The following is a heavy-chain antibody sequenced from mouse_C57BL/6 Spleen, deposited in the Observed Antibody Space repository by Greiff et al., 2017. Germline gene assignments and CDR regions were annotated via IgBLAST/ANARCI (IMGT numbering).Heavy chain of an antibody. J-gene: IGHJ4*01. Sequence: QVQLQQPGTELVKPGASVKLSCKASGYTFTSYWMHWVKQRPGQGLEWIGNINPSNGGTNYNEKFKSKATLTVDKSSSTAYMQLSSLPSEDSAVXYCARDPYYYGSSYAMDYGGQGTSVTVSS. CDR2: INPSNGGT. CDR3: ARDPYYYGSSYAMDY. D-gene: IGHD1-1*01. V-gene: IGHV1-53*01. CDR1: GYTFTSYW.